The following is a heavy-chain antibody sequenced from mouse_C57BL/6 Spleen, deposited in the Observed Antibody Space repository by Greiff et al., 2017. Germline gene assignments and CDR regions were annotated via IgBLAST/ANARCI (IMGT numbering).Heavy chain of an antibody. V-gene: IGHV5-4*03. CDR3: AEGYYRMDY. D-gene: IGHD2-3*01. Sequence: EVKVVESGGGLVKPGGSLKLSCAASGFTFSSYAMSWVRQTPEKRLEWVATISDGGSYTYYPDNVKGRFTISRDNAKNNLYLQMSHLKSEDTAMYYCAEGYYRMDYWGQGTSVTVSS. CDR1: GFTFSSYA. J-gene: IGHJ4*01. CDR2: ISDGGSYT.